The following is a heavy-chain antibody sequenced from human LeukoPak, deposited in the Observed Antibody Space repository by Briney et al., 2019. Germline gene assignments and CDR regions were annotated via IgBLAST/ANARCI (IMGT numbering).Heavy chain of an antibody. D-gene: IGHD3-10*01. J-gene: IGHJ5*02. CDR3: ARGRITYYYGSRSYYNYRSGFDP. V-gene: IGHV4-34*01. Sequence: PSETLSLTCAVYGGSFSGYYWSWIRQPPGKGLDWIGEINHSGSTNYNPSLKSRVTISVDTSKNQFSLKLSSVTAADTAVYYCARGRITYYYGSRSYYNYRSGFDPWGQGTLITVSS. CDR2: INHSGST. CDR1: GGSFSGYY.